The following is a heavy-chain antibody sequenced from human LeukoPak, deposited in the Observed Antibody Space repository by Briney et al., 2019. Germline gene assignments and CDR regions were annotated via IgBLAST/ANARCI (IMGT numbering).Heavy chain of an antibody. CDR2: ISGRGGST. D-gene: IGHD1-26*01. V-gene: IGHV3-23*01. J-gene: IGHJ4*02. CDR3: ANGVSGSYSRFDY. Sequence: GGSLRLSCAASGFTFSSYAMSWVRQAPGKGLEWVSAISGRGGSTYYADSVKGRFTISRDNSKNTLYLQMNSLRAEDTAVYYCANGVSGSYSRFDYWGQGTLVTVSS. CDR1: GFTFSSYA.